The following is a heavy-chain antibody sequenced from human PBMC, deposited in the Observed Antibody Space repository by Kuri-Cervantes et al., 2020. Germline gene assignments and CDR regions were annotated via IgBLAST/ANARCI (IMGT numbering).Heavy chain of an antibody. CDR3: ARQWLVREGDAFDI. J-gene: IGHJ3*02. D-gene: IGHD6-19*01. CDR2: ISYDGSNK. CDR1: GFTFSSYG. V-gene: IGHV3-30*03. Sequence: GGSLRLSCAASGFTFSSYGMHWVRQAPGKGLEWVAVISYDGSNKYYADSVKGRFTISRDNSKNTLYLQMNSLRAEDTAVYYCARQWLVREGDAFDIWSQGTMVTVSS.